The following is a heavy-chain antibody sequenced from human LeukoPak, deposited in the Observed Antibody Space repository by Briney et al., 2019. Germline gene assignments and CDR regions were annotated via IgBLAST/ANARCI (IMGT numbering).Heavy chain of an antibody. Sequence: ASVKVSCKASGYTVTSYGISLVRQATGQGLEWMGWISAYNGNTNYAQKLQGRVTMTTDTSTSTAYMELRSLRSDDTAVYYCARDELGAVGATWDYWGQGTLVTVSS. CDR3: ARDELGAVGATWDY. CDR1: GYTVTSYG. V-gene: IGHV1-18*01. D-gene: IGHD1-26*01. CDR2: ISAYNGNT. J-gene: IGHJ4*02.